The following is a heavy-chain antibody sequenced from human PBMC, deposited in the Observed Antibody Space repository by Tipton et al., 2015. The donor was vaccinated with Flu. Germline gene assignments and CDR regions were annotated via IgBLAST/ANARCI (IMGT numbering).Heavy chain of an antibody. CDR1: GFTFNHYA. V-gene: IGHV3-21*01. D-gene: IGHD3-10*01. Sequence: SLRLSCVASGFTFNHYAMNWVRQAPGKGLEWVSSIVGGTSSFTYYADSVKGRFTISRDNARNSLYLDLNSLRADDSAVYHCAREIGDGAGIYPSYYYYAMDIWGQGTTVTVSS. CDR3: AREIGDGAGIYPSYYYYAMDI. J-gene: IGHJ6*02. CDR2: IVGGTSSFT.